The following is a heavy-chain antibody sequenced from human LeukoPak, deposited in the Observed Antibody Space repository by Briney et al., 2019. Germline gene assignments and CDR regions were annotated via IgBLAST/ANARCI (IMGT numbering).Heavy chain of an antibody. CDR1: GFTFSSYG. J-gene: IGHJ4*02. CDR2: IWYDGSNK. V-gene: IGHV3-33*01. CDR3: ARAPNSGWFFIFDY. Sequence: GRSLRLSCAASGFTFSSYGMHWVRQAPGKGLEWVAVIWYDGSNKYYADSVKGRFTISRDNSKNTLYLQMNSLRAEDTAVYYCARAPNSGWFFIFDYWGQGTLVTVSS. D-gene: IGHD6-19*01.